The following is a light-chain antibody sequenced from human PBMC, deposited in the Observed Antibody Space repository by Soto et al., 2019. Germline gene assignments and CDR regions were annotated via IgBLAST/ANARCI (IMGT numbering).Light chain of an antibody. V-gene: IGKV3-11*01. CDR2: DAS. J-gene: IGKJ5*01. Sequence: EFVMTHYQATMVFSRGGRVTLSCRASQSVSRYLAWYQQKPGQAPRLLIYDASNRATGIPARFSGSVSGTDFTLTFSSLEREDFAVYYCQQRSSWPITFGQGTRLEI. CDR3: QQRSSWPIT. CDR1: QSVSRY.